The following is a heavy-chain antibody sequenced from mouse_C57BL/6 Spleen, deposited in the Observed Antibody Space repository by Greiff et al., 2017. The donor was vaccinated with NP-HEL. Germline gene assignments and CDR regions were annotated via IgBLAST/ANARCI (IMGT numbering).Heavy chain of an antibody. V-gene: IGHV1-76*01. D-gene: IGHD1-1*01. CDR3: ASGDYGSSYWYFDV. Sequence: VKLQQSGAELVRPGASVKLSCKASGYTFTDYYINWVKQRPGQGLEWIARIYPGSGNTYYNEKFKGKATLTAEKSSSTAYMQLSSLTSEDSAVYFCASGDYGSSYWYFDVWGTGTTVTVSS. J-gene: IGHJ1*03. CDR2: IYPGSGNT. CDR1: GYTFTDYY.